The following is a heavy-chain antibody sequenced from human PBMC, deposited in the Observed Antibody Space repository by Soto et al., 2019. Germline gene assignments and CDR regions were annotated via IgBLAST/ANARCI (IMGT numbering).Heavy chain of an antibody. Sequence: GRSLRLSCAASGFTFSSYGMHWVRQAPGKGLEWVAVIWYDGSNKYYADSVKGRFTISRDNSKNTLYLQMNSLRAEDTAVYYCARDPFRRYCSGGSCYSMDVWGQGTTVTVSS. CDR3: ARDPFRRYCSGGSCYSMDV. CDR1: GFTFSSYG. CDR2: IWYDGSNK. V-gene: IGHV3-33*01. J-gene: IGHJ6*03. D-gene: IGHD2-15*01.